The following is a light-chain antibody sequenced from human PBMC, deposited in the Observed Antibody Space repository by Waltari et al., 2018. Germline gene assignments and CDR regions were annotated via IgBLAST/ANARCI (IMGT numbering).Light chain of an antibody. J-gene: IGLJ2*01. CDR3: AAWDDSLSGHVV. Sequence: QSVLTQPPSASGTPGQRVTISCSGSSSNIGSHYVYWYQHLPGTAPKLLIYTDNQRPSGFPDRVSGSKSGTSASLAISGLRSEDEGDYYCAAWDDSLSGHVVFGGGTKLTVL. CDR1: SSNIGSHY. CDR2: TDN. V-gene: IGLV1-47*02.